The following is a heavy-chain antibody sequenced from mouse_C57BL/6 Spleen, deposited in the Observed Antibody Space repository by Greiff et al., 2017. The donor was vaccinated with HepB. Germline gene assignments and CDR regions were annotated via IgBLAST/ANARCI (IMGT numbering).Heavy chain of an antibody. Sequence: VHLVESGAELMKPGASVKLSCKATGYTFTGYWIEWVKQRPGHGLEWIGEILPGSGSTNYNEKFKGKATFTADTSSNTAYMQLSSLTTEDSAIYYCLITTVVATDYYAMDYWGQGTSVTVSS. CDR3: LITTVVATDYYAMDY. V-gene: IGHV1-9*01. J-gene: IGHJ4*01. D-gene: IGHD1-1*01. CDR2: ILPGSGST. CDR1: GYTFTGYW.